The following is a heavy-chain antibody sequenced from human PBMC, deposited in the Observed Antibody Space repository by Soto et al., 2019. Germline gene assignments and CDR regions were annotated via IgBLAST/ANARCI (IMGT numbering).Heavy chain of an antibody. J-gene: IGHJ2*01. D-gene: IGHD3-22*01. CDR1: GGTFSDYS. CDR2: IIPMLDIA. Sequence: QVQLVQSGVEVKKPGSSVKVSCKASGGTFSDYSISWVRQAPGQGLEWMGRIIPMLDIANYAQKFQGRVTITADKSTSTAYMELRSLRSEDTAVYYCARANYDSRGYHWYFELWGRGTLVTVSS. V-gene: IGHV1-69*02. CDR3: ARANYDSRGYHWYFEL.